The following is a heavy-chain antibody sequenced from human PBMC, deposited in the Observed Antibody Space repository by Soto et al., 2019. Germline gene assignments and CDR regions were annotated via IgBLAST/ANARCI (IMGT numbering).Heavy chain of an antibody. Sequence: QVQLQQWGAGLLKPSETLSLTCAVYGGSFSGYYWSWIRQPPGKGLEWIGEINHSGSTNYNPYLKSRVTIAVATPKNQFSREMGSVTAADTAMYYCARGLVNQYSSGLYSDYWGQGTLVTVSS. J-gene: IGHJ4*02. V-gene: IGHV4-34*01. CDR3: ARGLVNQYSSGLYSDY. CDR2: INHSGST. D-gene: IGHD6-19*01. CDR1: GGSFSGYY.